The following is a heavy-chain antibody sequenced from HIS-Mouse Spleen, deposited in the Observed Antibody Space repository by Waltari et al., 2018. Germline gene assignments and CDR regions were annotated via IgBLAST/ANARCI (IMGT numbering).Heavy chain of an antibody. CDR2: INPNSGGT. CDR1: GYTFTGYS. D-gene: IGHD6-6*01. J-gene: IGHJ4*02. CDR3: ARALIAARPYYFDY. V-gene: IGHV1-2*02. Sequence: QVQLVQSGAEVKKPGASVKVSCKASGYTFTGYSMPWVRQAPGQGLDGMGWINPNSGGTNYAQKFQGRVTMTRDTSISTAYMELSRLRSDDTAVYYCARALIAARPYYFDYWGQGTLVTVSS.